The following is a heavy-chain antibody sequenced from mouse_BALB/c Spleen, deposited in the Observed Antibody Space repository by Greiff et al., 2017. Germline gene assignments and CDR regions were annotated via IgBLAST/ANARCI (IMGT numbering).Heavy chain of an antibody. CDR2: IYPGDGVT. CDR1: GYAFSSYW. V-gene: IGHV1-80*01. J-gene: IGHJ1*01. D-gene: IGHD2-2*01. Sequence: VQLQQSGAELVRPGSSVKISCKASGYAFSSYWMNWVKQRPGQGLEWIGQIYPGDGVTNYNGKFKGKATLTADKSSSTAYMQLSSLTSEDSAVYFCARVDGYDVDWCFDVWGAGTTVTVSS. CDR3: ARVDGYDVDWCFDV.